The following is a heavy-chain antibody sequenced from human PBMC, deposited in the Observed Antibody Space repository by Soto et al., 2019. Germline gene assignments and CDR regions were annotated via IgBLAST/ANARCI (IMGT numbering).Heavy chain of an antibody. V-gene: IGHV3-21*01. Sequence: GGSLSLSWAASGFTFSSYSMNWVRQAPGKGLEWFSSISSSSSYIYYADSVKGRFTISRDNAKNSLYLQMNSLRAEDTAVYYCARGGYSYGYSDYWGQGTLVTVSS. CDR2: ISSSSSYI. CDR1: GFTFSSYS. D-gene: IGHD5-18*01. J-gene: IGHJ4*02. CDR3: ARGGYSYGYSDY.